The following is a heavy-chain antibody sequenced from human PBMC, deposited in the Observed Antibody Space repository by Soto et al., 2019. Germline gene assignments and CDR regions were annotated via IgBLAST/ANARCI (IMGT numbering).Heavy chain of an antibody. D-gene: IGHD6-19*01. CDR2: MSWNPISI. CDR3: VKGQIRGNSGWGREFDS. J-gene: IGHJ4*02. CDR1: GFAFDDYA. Sequence: EVQLVESGGGLVQPGRSLRLSCAASGFAFDDYAMHWVRQTPVKGLEWVSGMSWNPISIGYAGSVKGRFTISRDNAKKSLYLQMGSLRIEGTALYYCVKGQIRGNSGWGREFDSWGQGVLVTVSS. V-gene: IGHV3-9*01.